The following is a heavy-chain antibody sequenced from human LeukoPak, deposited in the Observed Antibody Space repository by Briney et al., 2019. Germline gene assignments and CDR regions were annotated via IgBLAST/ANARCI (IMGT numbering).Heavy chain of an antibody. CDR3: AKSTLDIVVVPAAMSRYYYGMDV. CDR1: GLTFSSYG. D-gene: IGHD2-2*03. Sequence: GGSLRLSCAASGLTFSSYGMHWVRQAPGKGLEWVAVISYDGSNKYYADSVKGRFTISRDNSKNTLYLQMNSLRAEDTAVYYCAKSTLDIVVVPAAMSRYYYGMDVWGQGTTVTVSS. CDR2: ISYDGSNK. V-gene: IGHV3-30*18. J-gene: IGHJ6*02.